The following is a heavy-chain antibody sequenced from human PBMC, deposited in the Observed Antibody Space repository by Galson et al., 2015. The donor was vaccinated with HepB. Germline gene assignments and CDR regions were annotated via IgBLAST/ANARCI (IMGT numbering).Heavy chain of an antibody. V-gene: IGHV1-18*04. CDR3: ARDSSIYLYDSSGYYYFDY. J-gene: IGHJ4*02. Sequence: SVKVSCKASGYTFSSYGISWVRQTPGQGLEWMGWIGTYNGNINYAQKFQGRVTLTTDTSTSTAYMELRSLRSDDTAVYYCARDSSIYLYDSSGYYYFDYWGQGTLVTVSS. CDR1: GYTFSSYG. CDR2: IGTYNGNI. D-gene: IGHD3-22*01.